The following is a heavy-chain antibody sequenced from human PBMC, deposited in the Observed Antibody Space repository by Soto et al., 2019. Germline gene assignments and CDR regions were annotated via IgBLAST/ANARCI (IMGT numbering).Heavy chain of an antibody. V-gene: IGHV3-30*04. CDR3: ATDPAVWELYAFDI. Sequence: GGSLRLSCAASGFTFSSYAMHWVRQAPGKGLEWVAVISYDGSNKYYADSAKGRFTISRENSKNTLYLQMNSLRAEDAAVDYCATDPAVWELYAFDIWGQGTMVTVSS. D-gene: IGHD1-26*01. CDR2: ISYDGSNK. J-gene: IGHJ3*02. CDR1: GFTFSSYA.